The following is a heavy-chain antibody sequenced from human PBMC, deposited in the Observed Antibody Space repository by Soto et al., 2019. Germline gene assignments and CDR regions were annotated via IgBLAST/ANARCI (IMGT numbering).Heavy chain of an antibody. Sequence: QVQLVQSGAEVKKPGASVKVSCKASGYTFTSYAMHWVRQAPGQRLEWMGWINAGNGNTKYSQKFQGRVTITRDTSASTDYREVSSLRSEDTAVYYCARGASPLIDSWGQGTLVTVSS. V-gene: IGHV1-3*01. J-gene: IGHJ4*02. CDR2: INAGNGNT. D-gene: IGHD1-26*01. CDR3: ARGASPLIDS. CDR1: GYTFTSYA.